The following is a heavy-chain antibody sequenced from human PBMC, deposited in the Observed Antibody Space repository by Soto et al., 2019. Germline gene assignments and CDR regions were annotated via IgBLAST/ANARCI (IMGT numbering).Heavy chain of an antibody. J-gene: IGHJ4*02. D-gene: IGHD1-1*01. CDR3: ARLGVRLNWNDVRFDY. V-gene: IGHV3-11*01. CDR2: ISSSGSTI. Sequence: GGSLRLSCAASGFTFSDYYMSWIRQAPGKGLEWVSYISSSGSTIYYADSVKGRFTISRDNAKNSLYLQMNSLRAEDTAVYYCARLGVRLNWNDVRFDYWGQGTLVTVSS. CDR1: GFTFSDYY.